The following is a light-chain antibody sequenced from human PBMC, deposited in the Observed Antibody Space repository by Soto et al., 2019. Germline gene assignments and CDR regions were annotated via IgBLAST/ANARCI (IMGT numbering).Light chain of an antibody. Sequence: DTQMTQSPYSLSASVGDRVTITCQASQSISSYLHWYQQRPGKAPKLLIYAASSLQSGVPSRFSGSGSRTDFTLTISSLHPEDFATYYCQQSYSTPITFGQGTRLEIK. V-gene: IGKV1-39*01. CDR3: QQSYSTPIT. CDR2: AAS. J-gene: IGKJ5*01. CDR1: QSISSY.